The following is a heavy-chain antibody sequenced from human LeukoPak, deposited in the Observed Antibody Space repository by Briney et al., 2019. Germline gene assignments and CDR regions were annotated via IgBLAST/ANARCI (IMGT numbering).Heavy chain of an antibody. CDR1: GFTFSSYG. CDR2: IRYDGSNK. D-gene: IGHD3-10*01. V-gene: IGHV3-30*02. J-gene: IGHJ4*02. Sequence: GGSLRLSCAASGFTFSSYGMHWVRQAPGKGLEWVAFIRYDGSNKYYADSVKGRFTISRDNSKNTLYLQMNSLRAEDTAVYYCARGRAMVRGVNPSISNYFDYWGQGTLVTVSS. CDR3: ARGRAMVRGVNPSISNYFDY.